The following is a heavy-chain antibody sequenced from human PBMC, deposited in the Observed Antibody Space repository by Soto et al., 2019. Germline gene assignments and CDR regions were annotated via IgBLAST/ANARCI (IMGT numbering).Heavy chain of an antibody. J-gene: IGHJ6*02. Sequence: GESLKISCKGSGYRFTNYWIGWVRQMPGKGLEWVGIIYPGDSDTQYSPSFQGHVTISADKSINTAYLQWNSLQASDAAIYYCARLGFNYDFLSGYYNVHHYYGIDVWGQGTTVTVSS. V-gene: IGHV5-51*01. CDR2: IYPGDSDT. CDR1: GYRFTNYW. CDR3: ARLGFNYDFLSGYYNVHHYYGIDV. D-gene: IGHD3-3*01.